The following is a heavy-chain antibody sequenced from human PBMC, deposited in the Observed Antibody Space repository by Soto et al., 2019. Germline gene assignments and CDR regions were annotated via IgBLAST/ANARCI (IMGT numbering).Heavy chain of an antibody. CDR1: GFIFSSYG. CDR3: ARDPFGSGYGMDV. Sequence: GGSLRLSCAASGFIFSSYGMHWVRQAPGKWLEWVAFIWFDGSIEYYGDSVKGRFTIFRDISKITLYLQMNSLRVEDTAVYYCARDPFGSGYGMDVWGQGTTVTVSS. V-gene: IGHV3-33*01. CDR2: IWFDGSIE. D-gene: IGHD3-16*01. J-gene: IGHJ6*02.